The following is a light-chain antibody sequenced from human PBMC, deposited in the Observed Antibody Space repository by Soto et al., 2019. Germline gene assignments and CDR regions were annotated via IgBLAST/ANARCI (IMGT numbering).Light chain of an antibody. Sequence: QSALTQPPSASGSPGQSVTISCTGTSSDFGGYNYVSWYQQHPGKAPKLMIYEVSKRPSGVPDRFSGSKSGNTASLTVSGLQAEDEADYYCSSYAGSKSLGRAAFGGGTKLTVL. CDR3: SSYAGSKSLGRAA. CDR1: SSDFGGYNY. CDR2: EVS. V-gene: IGLV2-8*01. J-gene: IGLJ2*01.